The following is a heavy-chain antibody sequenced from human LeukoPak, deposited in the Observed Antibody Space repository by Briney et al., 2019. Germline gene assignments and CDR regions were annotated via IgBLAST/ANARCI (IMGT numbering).Heavy chain of an antibody. J-gene: IGHJ4*02. CDR3: SKQKTSYDILTGPRSHLNFDY. V-gene: IGHV4-59*06. CDR1: GGSISSYY. D-gene: IGHD3-9*01. Sequence: SETLSLTCTVSGGSISSYYWSWIRQHPGKGLEWIGYIYYSGSTYYNPSLKSRVTISVDTSKNQFSLKLSSVTAADTAVYFFSKQKTSYDILTGPRSHLNFDYWGQGTLVTVSS. CDR2: IYYSGST.